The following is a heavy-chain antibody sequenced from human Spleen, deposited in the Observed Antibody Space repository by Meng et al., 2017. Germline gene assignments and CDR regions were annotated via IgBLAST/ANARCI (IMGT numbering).Heavy chain of an antibody. CDR2: ISSSSSYI. CDR3: ARDHDSSGYYYYYYGMDV. J-gene: IGHJ6*02. Sequence: GESLKISCAASGFTFSSYEMNWVRQAPGKGLEWVSSISSSSSYIYYADSVKGRFTISRDNAKNSLYLQMNSLRAEDTAVYYCARDHDSSGYYYYYYGMDVWGQGTTVTVSS. V-gene: IGHV3-21*01. CDR1: GFTFSSYE. D-gene: IGHD3-22*01.